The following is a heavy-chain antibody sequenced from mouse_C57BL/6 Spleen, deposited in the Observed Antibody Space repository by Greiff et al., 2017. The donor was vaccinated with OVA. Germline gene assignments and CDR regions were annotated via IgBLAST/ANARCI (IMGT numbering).Heavy chain of an antibody. D-gene: IGHD2-4*01. CDR1: GYTFTSYW. CDR2: IHPNSGST. Sequence: QVQLQQPGAALVKPGASVKLSCKASGYTFTSYWMHWVKQRPGQGLEWIGMIHPNSGSTNYNEKFKSKATLTVDKSSSTAYMQLSSLTSEDSAVYYCARGNYDYPWFAYWGQGTLVTVSA. J-gene: IGHJ3*01. V-gene: IGHV1-64*01. CDR3: ARGNYDYPWFAY.